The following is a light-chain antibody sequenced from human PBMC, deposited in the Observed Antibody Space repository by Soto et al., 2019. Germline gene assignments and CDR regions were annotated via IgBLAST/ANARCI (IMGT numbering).Light chain of an antibody. CDR2: DAS. Sequence: EVVMTQSPATLSVSPGERVTISCRASESLSGNLAWYQQTPGQAPRLLIYDASTRADGIPARFSGSGYGTDFNLITSGLQSEDFGVYYCQQYEKWLHTFGQGTRLDIK. CDR3: QQYEKWLHT. J-gene: IGKJ5*01. CDR1: ESLSGN. V-gene: IGKV3-15*01.